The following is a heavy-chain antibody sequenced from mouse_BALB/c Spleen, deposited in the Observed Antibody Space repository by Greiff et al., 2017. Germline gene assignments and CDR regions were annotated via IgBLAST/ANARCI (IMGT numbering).Heavy chain of an antibody. CDR2: ISYSGST. J-gene: IGHJ2*01. CDR1: GDSITSGY. Sequence: EGKLMESGPSLVKPSQTLSLTCSVTGDSITSGYWNWIRKFPGNKLEYMGYISYSGSTYYNPSLKSRISITRDTSKNQYYLQLNSVTTEDTATYYCARYKGSSSYFDYWGQGTTLTVSS. CDR3: ARYKGSSSYFDY. D-gene: IGHD1-1*01. V-gene: IGHV3-8*02.